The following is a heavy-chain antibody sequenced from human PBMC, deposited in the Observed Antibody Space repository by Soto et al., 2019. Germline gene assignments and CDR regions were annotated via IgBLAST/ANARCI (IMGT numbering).Heavy chain of an antibody. CDR1: GFTFSNYA. V-gene: IGHV3-23*01. Sequence: GGSLRLSCAASGFTFSNYAMNWVRQAPGKGLEWVSTISGRGGSTYYADSVKGRFTISRDNSKNILYLQMNSLRAEDTAVYYCATETMTLVVIRLDSWGQGTLVTVSS. D-gene: IGHD3-22*01. CDR3: ATETMTLVVIRLDS. J-gene: IGHJ4*02. CDR2: ISGRGGST.